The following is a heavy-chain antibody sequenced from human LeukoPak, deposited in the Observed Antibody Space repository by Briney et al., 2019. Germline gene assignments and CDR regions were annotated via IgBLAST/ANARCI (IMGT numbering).Heavy chain of an antibody. CDR2: IFHSGSV. J-gene: IGHJ4*02. CDR1: GGSISSDYF. CDR3: ARVVASTSIDS. Sequence: PSQTLSLTCTVSGGSISSDYFWGLVRQPPGKGLEWIGSIFHSGSVYYNPSLKSRVTISVDPSKNRFSLKLTSVTAADTAVYYCARVVASTSIDSWGQGTLVTVSS. V-gene: IGHV4-38-2*02. D-gene: IGHD2-15*01.